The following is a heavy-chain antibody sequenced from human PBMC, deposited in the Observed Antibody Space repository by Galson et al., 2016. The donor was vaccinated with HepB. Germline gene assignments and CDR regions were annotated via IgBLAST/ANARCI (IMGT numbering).Heavy chain of an antibody. CDR1: GYIFKNYG. V-gene: IGHV1-18*01. CDR2: ISAYNDNT. J-gene: IGHJ6*02. D-gene: IGHD1-1*01. Sequence: SVKVSCKASGYIFKNYGVGWVRQAPGQGLEWMGWISAYNDNTIYAQKLQGRVTMTTDTSTNTVHMELRSLRSDDTAVYYCARDEWGRGGNWNEYGMDVWGQGTTVIVSS. CDR3: ARDEWGRGGNWNEYGMDV.